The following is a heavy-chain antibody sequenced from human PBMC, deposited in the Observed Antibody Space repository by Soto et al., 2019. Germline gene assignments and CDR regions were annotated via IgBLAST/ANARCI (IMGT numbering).Heavy chain of an antibody. CDR2: IYYSGRT. V-gene: IGHV4-31*03. D-gene: IGHD3-22*01. CDR1: GGSISSGGYY. CDR3: ARGWDSSGHGTDY. J-gene: IGHJ4*02. Sequence: QVQLQESGPELVKPSQTLSLTCTVSGGSISSGGYYWSWIRQHPGKGMEWIGYIYYSGRTYYNPSLKSRVTIAVDTSKNTLSLKLSSVTAADTAVYYCARGWDSSGHGTDYWCQGTLVTVSS.